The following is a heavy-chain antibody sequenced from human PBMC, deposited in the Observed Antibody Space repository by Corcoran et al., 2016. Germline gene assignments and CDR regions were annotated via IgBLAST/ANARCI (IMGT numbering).Heavy chain of an antibody. J-gene: IGHJ2*01. Sequence: QMQQQESGPGLVKPSETLSLTCTVSGYSISSGYYWGWIRQPPGKGLEWIGSIYHSGSTYYNPSLKSRVTISVDTSKNQFSLKLSSVTAADTAVYYCARGDYGDYGWYFDLWGRGTLVTVSS. CDR2: IYHSGST. D-gene: IGHD4-17*01. CDR1: GYSISSGYY. V-gene: IGHV4-38-2*02. CDR3: ARGDYGDYGWYFDL.